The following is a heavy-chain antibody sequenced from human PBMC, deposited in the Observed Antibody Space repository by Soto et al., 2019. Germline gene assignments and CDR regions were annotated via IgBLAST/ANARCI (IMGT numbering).Heavy chain of an antibody. CDR2: IRGGGSTT. CDR1: GFMFGSYA. V-gene: IGHV3-23*01. CDR3: AKARKYSSPYDS. Sequence: EVQLLESGGGLVQPGGSLRLSCATSGFMFGSYAMNWVRQAPGKGLEWVSVIRGGGSTTNYADSVRGRFTTSRDSSTDTVYLQMYSLRVEDTAVYYCAKARKYSSPYDSWGQGTLVTVSS. D-gene: IGHD6-19*01. J-gene: IGHJ5*01.